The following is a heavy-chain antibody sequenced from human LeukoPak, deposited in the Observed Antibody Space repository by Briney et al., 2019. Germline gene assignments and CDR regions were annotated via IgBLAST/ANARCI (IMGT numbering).Heavy chain of an antibody. Sequence: KPSETLSLTCTVSGGSISSSSFYWSWIRQPPGKGLEWIGEIKHSGSTNYNPSLKSRVTMSLDTSKNQFSLKLSSVTAADTAVYYCARASFRLVVTAIVWSAPHQYYFDYWGQGTLITVSS. CDR2: IKHSGST. D-gene: IGHD2-21*02. CDR3: ARASFRLVVTAIVWSAPHQYYFDY. CDR1: GGSISSSSFY. V-gene: IGHV4-39*07. J-gene: IGHJ4*02.